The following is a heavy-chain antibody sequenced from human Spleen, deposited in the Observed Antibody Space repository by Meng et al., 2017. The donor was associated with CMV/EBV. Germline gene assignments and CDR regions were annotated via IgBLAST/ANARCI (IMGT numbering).Heavy chain of an antibody. Sequence: LSLTCAASGFTFSDYYMSWIRQAPGKGLEWVSYISSSGSTIYYADSVKGRFTISRDNAKNSLYLQMNTLRAEDTAVYYCATNYDFFSGYSHQFYYGMDVWGQGTTVTVSS. D-gene: IGHD3-3*01. V-gene: IGHV3-11*01. CDR2: ISSSGSTI. CDR3: ATNYDFFSGYSHQFYYGMDV. J-gene: IGHJ6*02. CDR1: GFTFSDYY.